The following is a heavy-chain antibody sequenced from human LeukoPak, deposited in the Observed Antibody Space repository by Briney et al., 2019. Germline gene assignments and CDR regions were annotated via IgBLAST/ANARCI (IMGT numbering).Heavy chain of an antibody. Sequence: SETLSLTCAVYGGSFSGYYWSWIRQPPGKGLEWIGEINHSGSTNYNLSLKSRVTISVDTSKNQFSLKLSSVTAADTAVYYCARGLRITMIVVVISVAFDIWGQGTMVTVSS. CDR2: INHSGST. D-gene: IGHD3-22*01. CDR3: ARGLRITMIVVVISVAFDI. J-gene: IGHJ3*02. V-gene: IGHV4-34*01. CDR1: GGSFSGYY.